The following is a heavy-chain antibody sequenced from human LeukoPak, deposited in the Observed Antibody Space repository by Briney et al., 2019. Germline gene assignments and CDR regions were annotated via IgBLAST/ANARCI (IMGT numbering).Heavy chain of an antibody. CDR2: ISHSGST. CDR1: GGSFSGYY. J-gene: IGHJ5*02. V-gene: IGHV4-34*01. CDR3: AREFDP. Sequence: SETLSLTCAVYGGSFSGYYWSWIRQPPGKGLEWIGEISHSGSTNYNPSLKSRVTISVDTSKNQFSLKLSSVTAADTAVYYCAREFDPWGQGTLVTVSS.